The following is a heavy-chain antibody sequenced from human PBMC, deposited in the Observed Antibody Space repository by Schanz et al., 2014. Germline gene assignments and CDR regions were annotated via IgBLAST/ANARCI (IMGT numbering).Heavy chain of an antibody. CDR2: ISYDGRHK. CDR3: AKDDTQVNGMDV. J-gene: IGHJ6*02. CDR1: GFTFSGYG. V-gene: IGHV3-30*18. Sequence: VQLVESGGGLVQPGGSLRVSCAASGFTFSGYGMHWVRQAPGKGLEWVAIISYDGRHKNYADSVKGRFTISRDNSKNTLHLQMNSLRVEDTAVYYCAKDDTQVNGMDVWGQGTTVTVS.